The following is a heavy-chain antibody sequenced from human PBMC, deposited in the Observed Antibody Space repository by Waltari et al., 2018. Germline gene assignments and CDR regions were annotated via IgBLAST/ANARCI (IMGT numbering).Heavy chain of an antibody. J-gene: IGHJ6*03. D-gene: IGHD1-26*01. CDR1: GGTFSSYA. V-gene: IGHV1-69*04. Sequence: QVQLVQSGAEVKKPGSSVKVSCKASGGTFSSYAISWVRQAPGQGLEWMGGIIPILGIANYAQKFQGRVTITADESTSTAYMELSSLRSEDTAVYYWARHQGAAYYYYYYMDVWGKGTTVTVSS. CDR3: ARHQGAAYYYYYYMDV. CDR2: IIPILGIA.